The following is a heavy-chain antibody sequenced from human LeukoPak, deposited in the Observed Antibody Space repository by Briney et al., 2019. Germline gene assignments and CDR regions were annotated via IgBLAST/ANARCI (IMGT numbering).Heavy chain of an antibody. CDR2: MNPNSGNT. J-gene: IGHJ6*03. Sequence: ASVKVSRKASGYTFTSYDINWVRQATGQGLEWMGWMNPNSGNTGYAQKFQGRVTMTRNTSISTAYMELRSLRSEDTAVYYCARAPEWGKANYYYYMDVWGKGTTVTVSS. CDR3: ARAPEWGKANYYYYMDV. CDR1: GYTFTSYD. D-gene: IGHD1-26*01. V-gene: IGHV1-8*01.